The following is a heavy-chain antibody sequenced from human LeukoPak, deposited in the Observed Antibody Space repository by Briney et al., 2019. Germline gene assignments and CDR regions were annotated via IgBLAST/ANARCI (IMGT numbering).Heavy chain of an antibody. J-gene: IGHJ4*02. Sequence: WETLSLTCPVSGGSISNYCYWTWIRQPPREGLEGTGYFYYTESTNFTASLKSRVTISRDTSRNLFFLQLTSLTAADTAVYCCARGALATTPFFDYWGQGTLVTVCS. CDR1: GGSISNYCY. V-gene: IGHV4-59*01. D-gene: IGHD5-24*01. CDR2: FYYTEST. CDR3: ARGALATTPFFDY.